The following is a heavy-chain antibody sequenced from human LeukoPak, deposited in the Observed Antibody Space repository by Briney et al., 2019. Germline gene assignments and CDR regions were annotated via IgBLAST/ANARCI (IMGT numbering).Heavy chain of an antibody. J-gene: IGHJ4*02. CDR1: GASISSSSHY. CDR2: IYYSAHT. CDR3: ARVSGSYAVGGWIFLDY. D-gene: IGHD1-26*01. Sequence: SETLSLTCTVSGASISSSSHYWGRIRQPPGTGLEWIGSIYYSAHTYYNPSLKRLVTISVDTSKNQFSLKRSSVTAADTAVYYCARVSGSYAVGGWIFLDYWGQGTLVTVSS. V-gene: IGHV4-39*01.